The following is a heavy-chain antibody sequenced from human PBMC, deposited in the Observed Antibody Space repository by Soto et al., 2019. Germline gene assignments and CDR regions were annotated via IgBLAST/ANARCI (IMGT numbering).Heavy chain of an antibody. V-gene: IGHV3-7*01. D-gene: IGHD2-2*01. Sequence: EVQLVESGGGLVQPGGSLRLSCAASGFTFNNYWMSWVRQAPGKGLEWVANIKQDGSEKYYVDSVKGRFTISRDNDKNSLFLKMNSLSAENTAVYYCAKNNRYCSSTTCFVFDYWGQGTLVTVSS. CDR3: AKNNRYCSSTTCFVFDY. CDR2: IKQDGSEK. CDR1: GFTFNNYW. J-gene: IGHJ4*02.